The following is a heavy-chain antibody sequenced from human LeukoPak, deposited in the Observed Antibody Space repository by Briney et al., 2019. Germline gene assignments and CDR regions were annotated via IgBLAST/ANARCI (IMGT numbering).Heavy chain of an antibody. D-gene: IGHD3-10*01. Sequence: SVKVSCKASGGTFSSYAISWVRQAPGQGLEWMGRIIPIFGTANYAQKFQGRVTITTDESTSTTYMELSSLRSEDTAVYYCAIPGDYYGSGSYYNDNDYWGQGTLVTVSS. J-gene: IGHJ4*02. CDR3: AIPGDYYGSGSYYNDNDY. CDR1: GGTFSSYA. CDR2: IIPIFGTA. V-gene: IGHV1-69*05.